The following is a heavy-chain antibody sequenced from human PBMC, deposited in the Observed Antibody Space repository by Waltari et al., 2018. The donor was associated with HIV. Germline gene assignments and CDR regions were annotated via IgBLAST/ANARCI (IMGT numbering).Heavy chain of an antibody. CDR1: GFTFSSYS. CDR3: ARGPAAYYYGSGKDIDDTYYYYGMDV. D-gene: IGHD3-10*01. V-gene: IGHV3-21*01. Sequence: GFTFSSYSMNWVRQAPGTGRVWVSSISSSSSYIYDADSVKGRFTISRDNAKNSLYLQMNSLRAEDTAVYYWARGPAAYYYGSGKDIDDTYYYYGMDVWGQGTTVTVSS. CDR2: ISSSSSYI. J-gene: IGHJ6*02.